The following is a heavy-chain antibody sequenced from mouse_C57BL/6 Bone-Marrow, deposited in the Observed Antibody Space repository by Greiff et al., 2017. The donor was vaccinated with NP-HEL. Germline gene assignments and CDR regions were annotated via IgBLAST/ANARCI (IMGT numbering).Heavy chain of an antibody. Sequence: ESGPGLVKPSQSLSLTCSVTGYSITSGYYWNWIRQFPGNKLEWMGYISYDGSNNYNPSLKNRISITRDTSKNQFFLKLNSVTTEDTATYYCARRSLTTVVADAMDYWGQGTSVTVSS. J-gene: IGHJ4*01. CDR1: GYSITSGYY. CDR2: ISYDGSN. CDR3: ARRSLTTVVADAMDY. V-gene: IGHV3-6*01. D-gene: IGHD1-1*01.